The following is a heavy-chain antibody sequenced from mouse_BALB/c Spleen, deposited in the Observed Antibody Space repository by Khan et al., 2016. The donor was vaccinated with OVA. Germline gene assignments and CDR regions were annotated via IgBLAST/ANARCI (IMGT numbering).Heavy chain of an antibody. D-gene: IGHD2-1*01. J-gene: IGHJ2*01. V-gene: IGHV9-1*02. CDR3: ARRRGNFDFDY. CDR1: GYTFTNYG. Sequence: QIQLVQSGPELKKPGETVKISCKVSGYTFTNYGMNWVKQAPGKGLKWMGWINTYTGEPTYTDDFKGRFAFSLETSASTAYLQINNLKNEDMATXFCARRRGNFDFDYWGQGTTLTVSS. CDR2: INTYTGEP.